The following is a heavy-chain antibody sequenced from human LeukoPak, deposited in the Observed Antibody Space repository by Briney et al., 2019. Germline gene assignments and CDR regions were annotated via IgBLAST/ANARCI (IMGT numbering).Heavy chain of an antibody. CDR2: IKSKIDGGTT. J-gene: IGHJ4*02. V-gene: IGHV3-15*01. CDR3: TTGYGHSDFDY. Sequence: PGGSLRLSCAASGFTITNARMGWVRQAPGKGLEWVGLIKSKIDGGTTDFAAPVKGRFTISIDDSKHTLFQQMTSVKSEDTGVYYCTTGYGHSDFDYWGQGTLVTVSS. D-gene: IGHD3-3*02. CDR1: GFTITNAR.